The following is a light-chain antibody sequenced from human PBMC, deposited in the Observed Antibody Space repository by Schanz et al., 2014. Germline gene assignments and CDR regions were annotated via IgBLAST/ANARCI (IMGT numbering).Light chain of an antibody. CDR1: SSDVGDYNY. J-gene: IGLJ3*02. CDR2: DVG. CDR3: QSYDSSLRWV. V-gene: IGLV2-11*01. Sequence: QSALTQPRSVSGSPGQSVTISCTGTSSDVGDYNYVSWYQQHLGKAPKLMIYDVGKRPSGVPDRFSGSKSGTSASLAITGLQAEDEADYYCQSYDSSLRWVFGGGTKLTVL.